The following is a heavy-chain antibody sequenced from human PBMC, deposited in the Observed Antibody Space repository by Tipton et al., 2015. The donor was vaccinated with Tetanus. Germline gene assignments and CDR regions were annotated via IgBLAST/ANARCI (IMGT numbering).Heavy chain of an antibody. J-gene: IGHJ4*02. V-gene: IGHV5-51*01. D-gene: IGHD2-8*01. CDR2: IYPGNSDT. CDR3: ARARCTDGVCNFDF. Sequence: QLVQSGGEVKKPGESLKISCKGSGYIFNSYWIGWVRQKPGKGLEWMGIIYPGNSDTRYSPSFQCQVTISVDKSMNTAYLQWSSLKASDTSMFYCARARCTDGVCNFDFWGRGALVTVAS. CDR1: GYIFNSYW.